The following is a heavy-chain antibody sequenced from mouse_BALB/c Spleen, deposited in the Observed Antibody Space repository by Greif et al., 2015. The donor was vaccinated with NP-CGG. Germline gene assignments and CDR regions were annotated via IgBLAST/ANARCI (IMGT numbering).Heavy chain of an antibody. CDR1: GYTFTSYT. Sequence: QVQLQQSGAELAIPGASVKMSCKASGYTFTSYTMHWVKQRPGQGLEWIGYINPSSGYTNYNQKFKDKATLTADKSSSTAYMQLSRLTSEDSAVYYCARRREANWDYCDYWGQGTTLTGSS. CDR3: ARRREANWDYCDY. V-gene: IGHV1-4*01. D-gene: IGHD4-1*01. J-gene: IGHJ2*01. CDR2: INPSSGYT.